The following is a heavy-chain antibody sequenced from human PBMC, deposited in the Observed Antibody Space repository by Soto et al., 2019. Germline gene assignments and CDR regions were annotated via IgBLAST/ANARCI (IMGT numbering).Heavy chain of an antibody. CDR3: ATARGYSYGYYYYYYYMDV. Sequence: QVQLQESGPGLVKPSETLSLTCTVSGGSISSYYWSWIRQPPGKGLEWIGYIYYSGSTNYNPSLNSRLTISVDTSKHQFSLKLSSVTAADTAVYYCATARGYSYGYYYYYYYMDVWGKGTTVTVSS. CDR1: GGSISSYY. V-gene: IGHV4-59*08. J-gene: IGHJ6*03. CDR2: IYYSGST. D-gene: IGHD5-18*01.